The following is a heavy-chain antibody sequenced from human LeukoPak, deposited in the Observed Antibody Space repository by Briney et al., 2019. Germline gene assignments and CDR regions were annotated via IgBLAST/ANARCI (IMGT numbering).Heavy chain of an antibody. CDR3: AKDFEVDFGGTSPPPYFDY. CDR1: GFTFSSYG. Sequence: QPGGSLRLSCAASGFTFSSYGMHWVRQAPGKGLEWVAFIIYGGSNKYYADSVKGRFTISRDNSKNTLYLQMNSLRAEDTAVYYCAKDFEVDFGGTSPPPYFDYWGQGTLVTVSS. J-gene: IGHJ4*02. V-gene: IGHV3-30*02. D-gene: IGHD2-2*01. CDR2: IIYGGSNK.